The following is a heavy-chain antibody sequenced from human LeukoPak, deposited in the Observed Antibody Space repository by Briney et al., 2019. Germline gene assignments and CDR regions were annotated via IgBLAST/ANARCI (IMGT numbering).Heavy chain of an antibody. Sequence: GGSLRLSCAASGFTFSTYTMNWVRQAPGKGLEWVSSISSSSGFIYYADSVKGRVTISRDNAMNSLYLQMNSLRAEDTAVYYCARLWFGDSVGFDPWGQGTLVTVSS. CDR2: ISSSSGFI. CDR3: ARLWFGDSVGFDP. J-gene: IGHJ5*02. V-gene: IGHV3-21*01. D-gene: IGHD3-10*01. CDR1: GFTFSTYT.